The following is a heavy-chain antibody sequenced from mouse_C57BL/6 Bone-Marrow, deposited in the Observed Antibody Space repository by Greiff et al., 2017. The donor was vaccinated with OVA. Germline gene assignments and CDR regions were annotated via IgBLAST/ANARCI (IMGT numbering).Heavy chain of an antibody. CDR1: GYTFTSYW. V-gene: IGHV1-69*01. CDR3: AREGGNSFAY. J-gene: IGHJ3*01. Sequence: QVHVKQPGAELVMPGASVKLSCKASGYTFTSYWMHWVKQRPGQGLEWIGEIDPSDSYTNYNQKFKGKSTLTVDKSSSTAYMQLSSLTSEDSAVYYCAREGGNSFAYWGQGTLVTVSA. CDR2: IDPSDSYT.